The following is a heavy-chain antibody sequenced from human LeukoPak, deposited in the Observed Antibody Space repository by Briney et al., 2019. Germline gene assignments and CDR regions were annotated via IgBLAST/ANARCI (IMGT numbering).Heavy chain of an antibody. V-gene: IGHV3-23*01. CDR1: GFTFSSYA. D-gene: IGHD6-19*01. CDR2: ISGSGGST. J-gene: IGHJ6*02. CDR3: AKDLAVAGSPYYYGMDV. Sequence: PGGSLRLSCAASGFTFSSYAMSWVRQAPGKRLEWVSAISGSGGSTYYADSVKGRFTISRDNSKNTLYLQMNSLRAEDTAVYYCAKDLAVAGSPYYYGMDVWGQGTTVTVSS.